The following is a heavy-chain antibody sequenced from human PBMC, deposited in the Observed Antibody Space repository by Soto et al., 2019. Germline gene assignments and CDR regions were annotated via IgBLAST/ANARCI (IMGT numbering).Heavy chain of an antibody. D-gene: IGHD3-3*01. Sequence: SETLSLTCAVSGGSISSGGYSWSWIRQPPGKGLEWIGYIYHSGSTYYNPSLKSRVTISVDRSKNQFSLKLSSVTAADTAVYYCARASSGVVIIEGFDYWGQGTLVTVSS. J-gene: IGHJ4*02. CDR3: ARASSGVVIIEGFDY. CDR1: GGSISSGGYS. CDR2: IYHSGST. V-gene: IGHV4-30-2*01.